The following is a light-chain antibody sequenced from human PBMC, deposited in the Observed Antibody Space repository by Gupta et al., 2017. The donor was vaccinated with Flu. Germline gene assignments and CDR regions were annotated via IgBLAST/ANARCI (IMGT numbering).Light chain of an antibody. Sequence: DLVMTQSPLFLPVTAGGLAIICCRSRKSRLHSNGYNYLDWYLQKPGKSPKLLIYLGSNLASGVPERFSGSGSGTDFTLKISRVEAEDVGAYYCMQAQQTPHTFGEGTKVEIK. CDR1: KSRLHSNGYNY. V-gene: IGKV2-28*01. CDR2: LGS. J-gene: IGKJ4*01. CDR3: MQAQQTPHT.